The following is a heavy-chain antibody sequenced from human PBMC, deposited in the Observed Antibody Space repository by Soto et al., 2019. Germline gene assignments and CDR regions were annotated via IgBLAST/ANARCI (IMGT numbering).Heavy chain of an antibody. CDR1: GYTFTGYY. J-gene: IGHJ3*02. D-gene: IGHD3-22*01. V-gene: IGHV1-2*02. CDR3: ARAKYYYDSSGYSKAFDI. Sequence: ASVKVSCKASGYTFTGYYMHWVRQAPGQGLEWMGWINPNSGGTNYAQKFQGRVTMTRDTSISTAYMELSRLRSDDTAVYYCARAKYYYDSSGYSKAFDIWGQGTMVTVSS. CDR2: INPNSGGT.